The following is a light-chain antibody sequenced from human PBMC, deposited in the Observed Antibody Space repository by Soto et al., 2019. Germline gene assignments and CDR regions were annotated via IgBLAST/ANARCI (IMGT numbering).Light chain of an antibody. CDR2: AAY. CDR1: QTISKF. J-gene: IGKJ4*01. Sequence: DIQLTQSPSSLSASVGGRVTITCRASQTISKFLNWYQQKPGTAHKLXIYAAYSLQSGVQSRFSGSGSGTDFTLTIRSLQPEDFATYYCLQHRHYPLTFGGGTKVDIK. V-gene: IGKV1-39*01. CDR3: LQHRHYPLT.